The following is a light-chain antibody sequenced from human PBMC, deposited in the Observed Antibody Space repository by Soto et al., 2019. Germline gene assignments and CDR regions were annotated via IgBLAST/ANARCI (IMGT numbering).Light chain of an antibody. CDR1: QSVSSSY. CDR2: GAS. V-gene: IGKV3-20*01. CDR3: QQYGSSPPIT. J-gene: IGKJ5*01. Sequence: EIVLTQSPGTLSLSPGERATLSCRASQSVSSSYLAWYQQKPGQAPRLLIYGASSRATGIPDRFSGSESGTHLPLTISRLEAADCAVYYCQQYGSSPPITFGQGTRPEIK.